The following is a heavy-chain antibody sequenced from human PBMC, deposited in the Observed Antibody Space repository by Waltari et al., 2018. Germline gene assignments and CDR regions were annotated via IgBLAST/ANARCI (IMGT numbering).Heavy chain of an antibody. CDR3: ARPYYDFWSGYTEVAFDI. Sequence: VQPGGSLRLSCAASGFTFSSYWMHWVRQAPGKGLVWVSRINSDGSSTSYADSVKGRFTISRDNAKNTLYLQMNSLRAEDTAVYYCARPYYDFWSGYTEVAFDIWGQGTMVTVSS. D-gene: IGHD3-3*01. V-gene: IGHV3-74*01. J-gene: IGHJ3*02. CDR1: GFTFSSYW. CDR2: INSDGSST.